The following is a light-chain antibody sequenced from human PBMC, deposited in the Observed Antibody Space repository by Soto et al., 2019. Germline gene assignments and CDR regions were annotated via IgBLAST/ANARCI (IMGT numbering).Light chain of an antibody. Sequence: QSALTQPPSASGSPGQSVTISCTGTSSDVGGYNYVSWYQQHPGKAPKLMIYEVSKRPSGVPDRFSGSKSGNTASLTVSGLQAEDEADYYCSSYAGSNNSYQFGGGTKLTVL. CDR3: SSYAGSNNSYQ. CDR1: SSDVGGYNY. CDR2: EVS. V-gene: IGLV2-8*01. J-gene: IGLJ2*01.